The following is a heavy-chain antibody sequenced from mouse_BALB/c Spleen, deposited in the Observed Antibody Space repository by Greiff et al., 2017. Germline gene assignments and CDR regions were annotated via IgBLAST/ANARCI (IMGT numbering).Heavy chain of an antibody. D-gene: IGHD2-4*01. CDR1: GYSFTSYW. J-gene: IGHJ4*01. V-gene: IGHV1S126*01. Sequence: QVQLQQSGPQLVRPGASVKISCKASGYSFTSYWMHWVKQRPGQGLEWIGMIDPSDSETRLNQKFKDKATLTVDKSSSTAYMQLSSPTSEDSAVYYCARCYDYDYAMDYWGQGTSVTVSS. CDR3: ARCYDYDYAMDY. CDR2: IDPSDSET.